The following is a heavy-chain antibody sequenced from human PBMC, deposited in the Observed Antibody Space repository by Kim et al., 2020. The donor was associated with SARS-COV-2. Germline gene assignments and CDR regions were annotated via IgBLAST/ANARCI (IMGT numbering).Heavy chain of an antibody. CDR3: TRGDAGAYPFFDY. J-gene: IGHJ4*02. V-gene: IGHV3-49*02. D-gene: IGHD4-17*01. Sequence: SAVSVKGRFTTSRDETKSIAYLQMNSLNTEDTALYYCTRGDAGAYPFFDYWGQGTPVTVSS.